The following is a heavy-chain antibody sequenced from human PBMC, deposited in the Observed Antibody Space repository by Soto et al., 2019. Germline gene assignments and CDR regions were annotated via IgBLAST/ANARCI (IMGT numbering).Heavy chain of an antibody. J-gene: IGHJ6*02. Sequence: GESLKISCKGSGYSFTSYWIGWVRQMPGKGLEWMRIIYPGDSDTRYSPSFQGQVTISADKSISTAYQQWSSLKASDTSMYYCARPILEWDRYYYFGMDVWRQGTKVTVS. D-gene: IGHD3-3*01. CDR1: GYSFTSYW. CDR3: ARPILEWDRYYYFGMDV. V-gene: IGHV5-51*01. CDR2: IYPGDSDT.